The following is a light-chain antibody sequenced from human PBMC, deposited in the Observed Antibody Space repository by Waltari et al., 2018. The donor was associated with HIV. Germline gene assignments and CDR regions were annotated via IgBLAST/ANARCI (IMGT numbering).Light chain of an antibody. CDR2: GAS. V-gene: IGKV1-9*01. CDR1: RDVTNF. CDR3: QQSDSYPLT. Sequence: DIQLTQSPSFLSASVGDRVSITCRASRDVTNFLAWYQKKPGTAPKPLLYGASTLQSGVPSRFGGSGSGTQFTLTINSLQPDDFATYYCQQSDSYPLTFGQGTRLEMK. J-gene: IGKJ5*01.